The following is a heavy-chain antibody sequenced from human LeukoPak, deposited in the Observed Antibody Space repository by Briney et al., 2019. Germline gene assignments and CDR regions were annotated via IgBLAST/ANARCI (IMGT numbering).Heavy chain of an antibody. J-gene: IGHJ4*02. CDR1: GYTFTSNY. CDR2: IYPRDGST. Sequence: ASVKVSCKASGYTFTSNYIHWVRQAPGQGLEWMGMIYPRDGSTXXXQKFQGRXXVTRDTSTSTVHMELSGLRSEDTAVYYCARDQEGFDYWGQGTLVTVSS. CDR3: ARDQEGFDY. V-gene: IGHV1-46*01.